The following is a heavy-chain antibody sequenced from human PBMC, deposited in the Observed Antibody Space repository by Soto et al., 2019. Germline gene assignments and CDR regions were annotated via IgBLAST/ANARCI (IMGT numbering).Heavy chain of an antibody. CDR3: ARAAEPPGEGYWYFDL. J-gene: IGHJ2*01. CDR1: GYTFTSYY. V-gene: IGHV1-46*03. Sequence: QVQLVQSGAEVKKPGASVKVSCKASGYTFTSYYMHWVRQAPGQGLEWMGIINPSAGSTSYAQKFQGRVTMTRGTSTRTAEVEARSLGSEDTAVYYCARAAEPPGEGYWYFDLWGRGTLVTVSS. D-gene: IGHD2-21*01. CDR2: INPSAGST.